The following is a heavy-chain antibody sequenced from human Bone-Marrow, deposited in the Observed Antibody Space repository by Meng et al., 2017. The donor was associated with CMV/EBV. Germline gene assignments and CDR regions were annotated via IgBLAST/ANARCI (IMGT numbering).Heavy chain of an antibody. Sequence: GESLKISCAASGFTFSSYAMSWVRQAPGKGLEWVSLIYSGGSDTYYADSVKGRFTISRDNSQNTLYLQMNSLRAEDTALYYGAKRNGAGAGTTDYWGQGTLVTVSS. CDR2: IYSGGSDT. D-gene: IGHD1-1*01. CDR3: AKRNGAGAGTTDY. CDR1: GFTFSSYA. J-gene: IGHJ4*02. V-gene: IGHV3-23*03.